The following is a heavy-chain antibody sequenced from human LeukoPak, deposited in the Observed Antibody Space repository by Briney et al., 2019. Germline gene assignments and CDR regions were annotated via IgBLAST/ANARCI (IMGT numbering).Heavy chain of an antibody. CDR3: ARGYGSGSRLDC. Sequence: PSQTLSLTCTVSGGSFSSGSYYWSWIRQPAGKGLEWIGRIYTSGSPNYNPSLQSRVTISVDTSKNQYSLNLSSVTAADTAVYYCARGYGSGSRLDCWGQGTLVTVSS. V-gene: IGHV4-61*02. CDR1: GGSFSSGSYY. D-gene: IGHD3-10*01. CDR2: IYTSGSP. J-gene: IGHJ4*02.